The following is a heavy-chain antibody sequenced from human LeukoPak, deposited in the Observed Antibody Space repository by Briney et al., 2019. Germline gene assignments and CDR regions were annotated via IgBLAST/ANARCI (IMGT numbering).Heavy chain of an antibody. V-gene: IGHV3-7*01. CDR2: IKQDGSEI. CDR1: GFTFSSHW. D-gene: IGHD6-19*01. CDR3: ARDSYTSAIDY. J-gene: IGHJ4*02. Sequence: GGSLRLSCVASGFTFSSHWMSWVRQAPGKGLEWVATIKQDGSEIYYVDSVKGRFTISRDNAKNSLYLQMSGLRAEDTAVFYCARDSYTSAIDYWGQGTLVTVSS.